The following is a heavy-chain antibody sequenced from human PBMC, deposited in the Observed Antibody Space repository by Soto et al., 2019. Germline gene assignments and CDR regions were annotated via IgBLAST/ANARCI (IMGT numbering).Heavy chain of an antibody. CDR1: GYTFTSYD. Sequence: ASVKVSCKASGYTFTSYDINWVRQATGQGLEWMGWMNPNSGNTGYAQKFQGRVTMTRNTSISTAYMELSSLRSKDTAVYYCARGRIVLMVYAIGPYYMAVWGKGTTVTVSS. CDR3: ARGRIVLMVYAIGPYYMAV. D-gene: IGHD2-8*01. CDR2: MNPNSGNT. J-gene: IGHJ6*03. V-gene: IGHV1-8*01.